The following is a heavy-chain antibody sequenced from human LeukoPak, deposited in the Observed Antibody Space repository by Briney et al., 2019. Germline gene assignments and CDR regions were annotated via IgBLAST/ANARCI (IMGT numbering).Heavy chain of an antibody. Sequence: SGTLSLTCTVSGGSISSSSYYWGWIRQPPGKGLEWIGSIYYSGSTYYNPSLKSRVTISVDTSKNQFSLKLSSVTAADTAVYYYARPSIVGATRGAFDIWGQGTMVTVSS. J-gene: IGHJ3*02. V-gene: IGHV4-39*01. CDR2: IYYSGST. D-gene: IGHD1-26*01. CDR1: GGSISSSSYY. CDR3: ARPSIVGATRGAFDI.